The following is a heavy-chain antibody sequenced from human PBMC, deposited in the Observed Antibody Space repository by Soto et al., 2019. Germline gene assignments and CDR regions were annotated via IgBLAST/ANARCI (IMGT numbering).Heavy chain of an antibody. CDR1: GGSVSSSSYY. CDR3: ARQGGGFGLDY. CDR2: IYYSGST. V-gene: IGHV4-61*01. Sequence: KPSETLSLTCTVSGGSVSSSSYYWSWIRQPPGKGLEWIGYIYYSGSTNYNPSLKSRVTISVDTSKNQFSLKLTSVTAADTAVYYCARQGGGFGLDYWGQGTLVTVSS. D-gene: IGHD3-16*01. J-gene: IGHJ4*02.